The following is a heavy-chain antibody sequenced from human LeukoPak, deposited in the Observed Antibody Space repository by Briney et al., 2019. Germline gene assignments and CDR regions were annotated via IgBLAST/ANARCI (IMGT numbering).Heavy chain of an antibody. CDR3: ARGRYCSSTSCFPIRGDDSFDI. J-gene: IGHJ3*02. Sequence: SETLSLTCAVYGGSFSGYYWSWIRQPPGKGLEWIGEINHSGSTNDNPSLKIRVTISVDTSKNQFSLKLSAVTAADTAVYYCARGRYCSSTSCFPIRGDDSFDIWGQGTMVTVSS. CDR2: INHSGST. V-gene: IGHV4-34*01. CDR1: GGSFSGYY. D-gene: IGHD2-2*01.